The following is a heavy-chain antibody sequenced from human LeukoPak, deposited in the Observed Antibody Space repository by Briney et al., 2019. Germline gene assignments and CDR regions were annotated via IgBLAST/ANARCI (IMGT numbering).Heavy chain of an antibody. CDR1: GYTFTSYG. V-gene: IGHV1-18*01. CDR2: ISAYNGNT. J-gene: IGHJ4*02. CDR3: ASSTTTVVNEYYFDY. Sequence: ASVKVSCKASGYTFTSYGISWVRQAPGQGLEWMGWISAYNGNTNYAQKLQGRVTMTTDTSTSTAYMELRSLRSDDTAVYYCASSTTTVVNEYYFDYWGQGTLVTVSS. D-gene: IGHD4-23*01.